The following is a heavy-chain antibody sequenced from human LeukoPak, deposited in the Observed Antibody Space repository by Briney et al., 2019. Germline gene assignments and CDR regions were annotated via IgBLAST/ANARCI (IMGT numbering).Heavy chain of an antibody. CDR3: ARGLLSRSVFGVVIRYFQH. D-gene: IGHD3-3*01. J-gene: IGHJ1*01. V-gene: IGHV1-2*02. CDR2: INPNSGGT. CDR1: GYTFTGYY. Sequence: GSVKVSCKASGYTFTGYYMHWVRQAPGQGLEWMGWINPNSGGTNYAQKFQGRVTMTRNTSISTAYMELSSLRSEDTAVYYCARGLLSRSVFGVVIRYFQHWGQGTLVTVSS.